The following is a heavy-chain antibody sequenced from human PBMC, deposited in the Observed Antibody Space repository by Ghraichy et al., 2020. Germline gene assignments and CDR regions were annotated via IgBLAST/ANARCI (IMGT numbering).Heavy chain of an antibody. CDR2: VYNSGST. J-gene: IGHJ4*02. CDR3: ARLRNSYYYVLDY. V-gene: IGHV4-59*08. D-gene: IGHD3-22*01. CDR1: GASTSLNY. Sequence: SQTLSLTCSVSGASTSLNYWTWIRQPPGKGLEWIGYVYNSGSTDYNPSLTSRVTISMDTSKKRFSLKLHSATAADSAVYYCARLRNSYYYVLDYWGPGILVTVSS.